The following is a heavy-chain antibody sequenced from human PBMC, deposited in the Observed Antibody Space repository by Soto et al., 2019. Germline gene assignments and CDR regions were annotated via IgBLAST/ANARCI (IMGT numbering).Heavy chain of an antibody. D-gene: IGHD3-3*01. CDR2: ISAYNGNT. J-gene: IGHJ6*02. CDR3: ARDSPYYDFWSGYDYGMDV. Sequence: ASVKVSCKASGYTVTSYGISWLRQAPGQGLEWMGWISAYNGNTNYAQELRGRVTMTTDTSTSTAYMELRSLRSDDTAVYYCARDSPYYDFWSGYDYGMDVWGQGTTVTVSS. CDR1: GYTVTSYG. V-gene: IGHV1-18*04.